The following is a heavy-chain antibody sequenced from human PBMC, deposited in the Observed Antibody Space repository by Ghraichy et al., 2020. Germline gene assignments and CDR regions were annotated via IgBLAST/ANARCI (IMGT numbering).Heavy chain of an antibody. CDR1: GFTFSSYA. V-gene: IGHV3-23*01. Sequence: LSLTCAASGFTFSSYAMSCVRQAPGKGLEWVSGISGSGVSTVYADSVKGRFTISRDDSKNTLYLQMNSLRAEDTAVYYCAKEVNQDFWSGYSTYGVDVWGQGTTVTVSS. D-gene: IGHD3-3*01. J-gene: IGHJ6*02. CDR3: AKEVNQDFWSGYSTYGVDV. CDR2: ISGSGVST.